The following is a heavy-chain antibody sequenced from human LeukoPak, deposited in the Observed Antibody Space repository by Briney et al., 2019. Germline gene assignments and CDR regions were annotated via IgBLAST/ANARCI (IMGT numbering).Heavy chain of an antibody. CDR3: ARTRSTHYYYYYYMDV. J-gene: IGHJ6*03. Sequence: AETLSLTCGVYGGSFSGYYWSWIRQPPGKGVECIGETNHSGSTNYNPSLKSRVTTSVDTSKNQFSLKLSSVTAADTAVYYCARTRSTHYYYYYYMDVWGKGTTVTVSS. D-gene: IGHD2-2*01. V-gene: IGHV4-34*01. CDR1: GGSFSGYY. CDR2: TNHSGST.